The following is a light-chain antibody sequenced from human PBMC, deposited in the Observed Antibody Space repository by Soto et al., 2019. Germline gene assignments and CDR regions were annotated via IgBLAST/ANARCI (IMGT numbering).Light chain of an antibody. Sequence: QSVLTQPPSVSGAPGQRVTISCTGSSSNIGAGYDVHWYQQLPGTAPKLLIYNNSNRPSGVPDRFSGSKSGTSASLAITGLQAEDEADYYCHSYDSSLSGVLFAGGTKLTVL. J-gene: IGLJ2*01. CDR3: HSYDSSLSGVL. V-gene: IGLV1-40*01. CDR2: NNS. CDR1: SSNIGAGYD.